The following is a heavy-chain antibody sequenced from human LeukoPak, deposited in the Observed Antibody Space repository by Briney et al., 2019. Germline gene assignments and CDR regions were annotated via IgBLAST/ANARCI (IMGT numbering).Heavy chain of an antibody. D-gene: IGHD3-10*01. V-gene: IGHV3-15*01. Sequence: GGSLSLSCAASGFTFSNAWMSWVRQAPGKGLEWVGRIKTKTDGGTTDYAAPVKGRFTISRDDSKNTLYLQMNSLKTEDTAVYYCTTDMLLWFGELLFDFDYWGQGTLVTVSS. J-gene: IGHJ4*02. CDR2: IKTKTDGGTT. CDR1: GFTFSNAW. CDR3: TTDMLLWFGELLFDFDY.